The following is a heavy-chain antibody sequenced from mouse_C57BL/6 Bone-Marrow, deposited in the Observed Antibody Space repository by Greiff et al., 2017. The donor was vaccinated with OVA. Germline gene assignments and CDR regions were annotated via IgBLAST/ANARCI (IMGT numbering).Heavy chain of an antibody. J-gene: IGHJ1*03. CDR3: ARPYFYWYFDV. V-gene: IGHV1-53*01. CDR2: INPSNGGT. Sequence: VQLQQPGTELVKPGASVKLSCKASGYTFTSYWMHWVKQRPGQGLEWIGNINPSNGGTNYNQKFKGKATLTVDKSSSTAYMELRSLTSEDTAVDYCARPYFYWYFDVWGTGTTVTVSS. CDR1: GYTFTSYW.